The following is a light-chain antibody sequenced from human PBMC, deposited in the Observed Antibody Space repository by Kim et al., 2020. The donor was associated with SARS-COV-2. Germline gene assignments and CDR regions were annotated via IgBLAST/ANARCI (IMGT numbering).Light chain of an antibody. CDR2: KAS. Sequence: DIQMTQSPSTLSASVGDRVTITCRASQSISSWLAWYQQKPGKAPNLLIYKASSLESEVPSRFSGNESGTEFTLTISSLQPDDFATYYCQQYNSYPYSFGQGTKLEIK. CDR3: QQYNSYPYS. V-gene: IGKV1-5*03. CDR1: QSISSW. J-gene: IGKJ2*03.